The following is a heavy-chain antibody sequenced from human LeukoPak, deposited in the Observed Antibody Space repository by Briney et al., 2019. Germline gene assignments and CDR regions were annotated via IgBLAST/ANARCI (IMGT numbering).Heavy chain of an antibody. CDR3: ARDYGSGSYYYKFDY. D-gene: IGHD3-10*01. Sequence: GASVKVSCKASGGTFSSYAISWVRQAPGQGLEWMGGIIPIFGTANYAQKFQGRVTITADESTSTAYMELSSLRSEDTAVYYCARDYGSGSYYYKFDYCGQGTLVTVSS. CDR1: GGTFSSYA. V-gene: IGHV1-69*13. J-gene: IGHJ4*02. CDR2: IIPIFGTA.